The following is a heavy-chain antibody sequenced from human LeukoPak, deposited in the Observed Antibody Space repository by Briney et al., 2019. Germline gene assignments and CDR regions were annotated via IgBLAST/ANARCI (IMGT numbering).Heavy chain of an antibody. D-gene: IGHD1-1*01. CDR1: GYTFTSYY. V-gene: IGHV1-46*01. CDR2: INPSGGST. J-gene: IGHJ3*02. CDR3: AREGTNAFDI. Sequence: GASVKVSCKASGYTFTSYYMHWVRQAPGQGLEWMGIINPSGGSTSYAQKLQGRVTMTTDTSTSTAYMELRSLRSDDTAVYYCAREGTNAFDIWGQGTMVTVSS.